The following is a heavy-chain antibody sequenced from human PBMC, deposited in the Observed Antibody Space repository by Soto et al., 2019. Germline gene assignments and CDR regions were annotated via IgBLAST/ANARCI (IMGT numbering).Heavy chain of an antibody. CDR1: GFTFSDYY. Sequence: PGGSLRLSCAASGFTFSDYYMSWIRQAPGKGLEWVSYISSSGSTIYYADSVKGRFTISRDNAKNSLYLQMNSLRAEDTAVYYCARGGYDILTDPLGDAFDIWGQGTMVTVSS. CDR2: ISSSGSTI. CDR3: ARGGYDILTDPLGDAFDI. J-gene: IGHJ3*02. D-gene: IGHD3-9*01. V-gene: IGHV3-11*01.